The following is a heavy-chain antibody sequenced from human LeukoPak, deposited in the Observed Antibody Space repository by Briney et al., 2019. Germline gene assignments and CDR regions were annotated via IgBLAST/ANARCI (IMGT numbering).Heavy chain of an antibody. CDR1: EFTFSNYW. D-gene: IGHD6-6*01. V-gene: IGHV3-74*01. CDR2: VNTDGSST. CDR3: ARGPNSNWSGLDF. J-gene: IGHJ4*02. Sequence: GGSLRLSCAASEFTFSNYWMHWVRQAPGKGLVWVSRVNTDGSSTIYADSVKGRFTISRDNAKNTLYLQVNNLRAEDTAVYYCARGPNSNWSGLDFWGQGTLLTVSS.